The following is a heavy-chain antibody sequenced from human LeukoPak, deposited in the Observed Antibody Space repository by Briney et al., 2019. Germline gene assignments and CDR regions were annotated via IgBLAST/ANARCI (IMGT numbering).Heavy chain of an antibody. V-gene: IGHV1-2*02. D-gene: IGHD4-11*01. Sequence: GASVKISCKASGYTFRGNYIHWLRQAPGQGLEWMGWIDANNGDTKSAQKFQGRVTMSRDTSISTAYMDLSSLSPDDAAVYYCARDPSSVTLYFFDYSGQGTLVTVSS. J-gene: IGHJ4*02. CDR2: IDANNGDT. CDR1: GYTFRGNY. CDR3: ARDPSSVTLYFFDY.